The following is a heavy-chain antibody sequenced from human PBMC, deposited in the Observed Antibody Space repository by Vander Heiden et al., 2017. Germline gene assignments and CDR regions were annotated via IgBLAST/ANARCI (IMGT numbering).Heavy chain of an antibody. CDR2: ISSSGGST. J-gene: IGHJ4*02. CDR1: ESPFSNSA. D-gene: IGHD1-26*01. V-gene: IGHV3-23*01. CDR3: AKETSGSYLYYFDS. Sequence: EVQLLESGGGLVQPGGSLRLSCAASESPFSNSAITWVRQAPGRGVVWVSSISSSGGSTYYADSVRGRFTSSRDRSKNTLCLEMNSLRAEDTAVYYCAKETSGSYLYYFDSWGQGTLVTVSS.